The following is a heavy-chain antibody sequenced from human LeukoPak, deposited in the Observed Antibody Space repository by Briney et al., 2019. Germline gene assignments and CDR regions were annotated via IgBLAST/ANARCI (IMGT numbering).Heavy chain of an antibody. CDR1: GYTFTDFY. CDR3: APTTPDIAAAAPSPFDF. Sequence: ASVTVSCKASGYTFTDFYMHWVRQAPGQGLEWMGWIDPNSGDTNYAQKFQGRVTMTRDTSLSTAYMDLRRLRSDDTAVYYCAPTTPDIAAAAPSPFDFWGQGTLVTVSS. V-gene: IGHV1-2*02. CDR2: IDPNSGDT. J-gene: IGHJ4*02. D-gene: IGHD6-13*01.